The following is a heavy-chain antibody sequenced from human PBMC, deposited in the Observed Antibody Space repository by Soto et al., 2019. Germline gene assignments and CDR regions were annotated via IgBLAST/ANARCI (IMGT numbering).Heavy chain of an antibody. CDR1: GYTFTGYY. Sequence: QVQLVQSGAEVKKPGASVKVSCKASGYTFTGYYMHWVRQAPGQGLEWMGWINPNSGGTNYAQKFQGGVTMTRDTAISTAYRELSRRRSDDTAVYYCARLSKVGVAARGGDYFDYWGQGTLVTVSS. CDR2: INPNSGGT. J-gene: IGHJ4*02. D-gene: IGHD2-15*01. V-gene: IGHV1-2*02. CDR3: ARLSKVGVAARGGDYFDY.